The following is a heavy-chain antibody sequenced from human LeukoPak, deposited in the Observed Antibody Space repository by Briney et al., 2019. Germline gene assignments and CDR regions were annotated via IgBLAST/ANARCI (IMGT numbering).Heavy chain of an antibody. CDR1: GGTFSSYA. CDR2: IIPILGIA. Sequence: ASVKVSCKASGGTFSSYAISWVRQAPEQGLEWMGRIIPILGIANYAQKFQGRVTITADKSTSTAYMELSSLRSEDTAVYYCASRAYRDGYNYMGYWGQGTLVTVSS. D-gene: IGHD5-24*01. J-gene: IGHJ4*02. V-gene: IGHV1-69*04. CDR3: ASRAYRDGYNYMGY.